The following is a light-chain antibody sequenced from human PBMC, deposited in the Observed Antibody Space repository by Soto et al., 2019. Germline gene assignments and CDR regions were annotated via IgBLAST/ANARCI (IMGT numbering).Light chain of an antibody. Sequence: EIVMTQSPATLSVSPGERATLSCRASQSVGSNLAWYQQNPGQAPRLLIYGASTRATGIPARFSRGGSGTEFTLTISSLQSEDFAIYFCQQYNNWPPDRTFGQGTKVEIK. CDR2: GAS. CDR3: QQYNNWPPDRT. J-gene: IGKJ1*01. V-gene: IGKV3-15*01. CDR1: QSVGSN.